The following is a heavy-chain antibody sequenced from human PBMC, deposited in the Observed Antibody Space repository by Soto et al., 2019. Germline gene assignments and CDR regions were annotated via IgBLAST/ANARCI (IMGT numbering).Heavy chain of an antibody. CDR2: FDPEDGET. Sequence: ASVKVSCKVSGYTLTELSMHWVRQAPGKGLEWMGGFDPEDGETIYAQKFQGRVTMTEDTSTDTAYMELSSLRSEDTAVYYCATDMGAGKAAAGHDYYYYYGMDVWGQGTTVTVSS. CDR1: GYTLTELS. D-gene: IGHD6-13*01. CDR3: ATDMGAGKAAAGHDYYYYYGMDV. V-gene: IGHV1-24*01. J-gene: IGHJ6*02.